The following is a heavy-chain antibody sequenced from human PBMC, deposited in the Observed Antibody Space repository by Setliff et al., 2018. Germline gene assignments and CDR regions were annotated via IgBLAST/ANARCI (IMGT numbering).Heavy chain of an antibody. D-gene: IGHD3-10*01. CDR1: GGSLSDYY. CDR3: ARDYQGGWFAP. Sequence: PSETLSLTCTVYGGSLSDYYWSWIRQPPGKGLEWIVEINHSGSTSYSPSLKSRLTMSVDTSKNQFSLQLTSVTAADTAVYYCARDYQGGWFAPWGQGIMVTVSS. CDR2: INHSGST. V-gene: IGHV4-34*01. J-gene: IGHJ5*02.